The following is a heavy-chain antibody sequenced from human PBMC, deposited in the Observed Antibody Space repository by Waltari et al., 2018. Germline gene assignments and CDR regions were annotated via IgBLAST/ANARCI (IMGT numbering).Heavy chain of an antibody. CDR1: GFTFSSYG. V-gene: IGHV3-21*01. Sequence: EVQLVESGGGLVKPGGSLRLSCAASGFTFSSYGMNWGRQAPGKGLEWVASISSSSSYIYYADSVKGRFTISRDNAKNSLYLQMNSLRAEDTAVYYCARDGYSSSWFSHWVDYWGQGTLVTVSS. CDR3: ARDGYSSSWFSHWVDY. D-gene: IGHD6-13*01. J-gene: IGHJ4*02. CDR2: ISSSSSYI.